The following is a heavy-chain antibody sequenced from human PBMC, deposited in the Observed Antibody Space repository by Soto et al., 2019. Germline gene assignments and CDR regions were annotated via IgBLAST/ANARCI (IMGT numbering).Heavy chain of an antibody. Sequence: GGSLRLSCVASGFAFDNYPMNWVRQAPGKGLEWVSAIRGSGGSTFYADSVKGRFTISRDNSKNTLYLQMNSLRVEDTAVYYCAKRSITILEWGQGTLVTVSS. CDR3: AKRSITILE. V-gene: IGHV3-23*01. CDR1: GFAFDNYP. J-gene: IGHJ4*02. CDR2: IRGSGGST. D-gene: IGHD3-3*01.